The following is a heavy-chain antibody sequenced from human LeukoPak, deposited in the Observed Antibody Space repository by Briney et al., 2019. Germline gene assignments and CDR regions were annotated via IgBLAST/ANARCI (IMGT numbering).Heavy chain of an antibody. V-gene: IGHV3-30-3*01. J-gene: IGHJ4*02. CDR2: ISYDGSNK. D-gene: IGHD1-26*01. CDR1: GFTFSSYA. Sequence: QPGRSLRLSCAASGFTFSSYAMHWVRQAPGKGLEWVAVISYDGSNKYYADSVKGRFTISRDNSKSTLYLQMNSLTAEDTAVYYCARGGYSGTYFFDYWGQGTLVTVSS. CDR3: ARGGYSGTYFFDY.